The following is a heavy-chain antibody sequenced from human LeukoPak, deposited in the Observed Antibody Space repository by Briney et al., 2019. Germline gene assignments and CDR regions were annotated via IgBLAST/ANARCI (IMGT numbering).Heavy chain of an antibody. V-gene: IGHV1-2*02. J-gene: IGHJ4*02. CDR3: ARLYSSSWYVVDY. CDR1: GYTFTGYY. CDR2: INPNSGGT. D-gene: IGHD6-13*01. Sequence: ASVKVSCKASGYTFTGYYMNWVRQAPGQGLEWMGWINPNSGGTNYAQKFQGRVTMTRDTSISTAYMELSRLRSDDTAVYYCARLYSSSWYVVDYWGQGTLVTVSS.